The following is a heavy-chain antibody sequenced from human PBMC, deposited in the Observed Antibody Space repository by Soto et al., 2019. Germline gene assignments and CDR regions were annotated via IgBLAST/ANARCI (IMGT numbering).Heavy chain of an antibody. Sequence: LRLSCTASGFTFSMYWMHLVRQVPGKGPEWVSRISDDGSRADYADSVKGRFTISRDNAKNTLYLEMHVLRADDTAVYYCTRGPRPSSVGTGAFWGQGTPVTVSS. CDR1: GFTFSMYW. CDR3: TRGPRPSSVGTGAF. D-gene: IGHD3-10*01. V-gene: IGHV3-74*01. CDR2: ISDDGSRA. J-gene: IGHJ4*02.